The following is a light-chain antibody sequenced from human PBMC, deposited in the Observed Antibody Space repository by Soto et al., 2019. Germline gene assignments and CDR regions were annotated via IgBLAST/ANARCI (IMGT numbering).Light chain of an antibody. CDR2: EGS. V-gene: IGLV2-23*01. Sequence: QSALTQPASVSGSPGQSITLSCTGASSDFGTYNLVSWYQQHPGKVPKLIICEGSKRPSGVSDRFSGSKSGNTASLTISGLQAEDEADYYCCSYEGSSSSVVFGGGTKVTVL. CDR3: CSYEGSSSSVV. CDR1: SSDFGTYNL. J-gene: IGLJ2*01.